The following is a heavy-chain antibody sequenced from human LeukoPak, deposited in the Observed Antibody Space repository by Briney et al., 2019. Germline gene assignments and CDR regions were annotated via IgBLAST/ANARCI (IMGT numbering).Heavy chain of an antibody. CDR2: IKSKTDGGTT. Sequence: GGSLRLSCAASGFTFSNAWMNWVRQAPGKGLEWVGRIKSKTDGGTTDYTTPVKGRFTISRDDSKHTLYLQVNSLKTEDTAVYYCTTGNWGSFSYWGQGTLVTVSS. D-gene: IGHD7-27*01. J-gene: IGHJ4*02. V-gene: IGHV3-15*01. CDR1: GFTFSNAW. CDR3: TTGNWGSFSY.